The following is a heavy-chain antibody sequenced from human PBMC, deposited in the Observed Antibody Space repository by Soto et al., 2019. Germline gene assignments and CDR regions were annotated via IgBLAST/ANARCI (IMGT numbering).Heavy chain of an antibody. Sequence: GXSQRLSGAASGFTFSNSWMNWVRQAPVKGLEWVGRIKSKTDGGTTDYAAPVKGRFTISRDDSKNTLYLQMNSLKTEDTAVYYCTTPDTAMVSYYYYGMDVWGQGTTVTVSS. D-gene: IGHD5-18*01. CDR2: IKSKTDGGTT. J-gene: IGHJ6*02. CDR3: TTPDTAMVSYYYYGMDV. CDR1: GFTFSNSW. V-gene: IGHV3-15*07.